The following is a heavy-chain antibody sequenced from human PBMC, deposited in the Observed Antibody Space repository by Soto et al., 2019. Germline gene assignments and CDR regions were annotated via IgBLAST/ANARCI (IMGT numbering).Heavy chain of an antibody. CDR1: GGSFSGYY. D-gene: IGHD3-3*01. Sequence: QVQLQQWGAGLLKPSETLSLTCAVYGGSFSGYYWSWIRQPPGKGLEGIGEINHSGSTNYNPSLKSRVTISVDTSKNQFSLKLSSVTAADTAVYYCARGDSEWSQVKNGMDVWGQGTTVTVSS. CDR3: ARGDSEWSQVKNGMDV. CDR2: INHSGST. V-gene: IGHV4-34*01. J-gene: IGHJ6*02.